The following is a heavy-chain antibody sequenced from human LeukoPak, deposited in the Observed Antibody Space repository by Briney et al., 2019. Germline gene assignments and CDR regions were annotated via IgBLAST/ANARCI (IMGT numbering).Heavy chain of an antibody. D-gene: IGHD3-10*01. J-gene: IGHJ3*02. Sequence: PSQTLSLTCTVSGGSISSGSYNWSWIRQPPGKGLEWIGSIYYSGSTYYNPSLKSRVTISVDKSKNQFSLKLSSVTAADTAVYYCARDLWFGESRAFDIWGQGTMVTVSP. CDR3: ARDLWFGESRAFDI. CDR2: IYYSGST. CDR1: GGSISSGSYN. V-gene: IGHV4-39*07.